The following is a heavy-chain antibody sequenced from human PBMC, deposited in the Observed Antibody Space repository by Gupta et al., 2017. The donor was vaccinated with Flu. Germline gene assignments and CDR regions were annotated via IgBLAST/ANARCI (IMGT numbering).Heavy chain of an antibody. CDR2: INPNSGDT. V-gene: IGHV1-2*06. J-gene: IGHJ2*01. D-gene: IGHD2-2*01. Sequence: GQGLEWMGRINPNSGDTNYAQKFQGRVTMTRDTSISTAYMELSRLRSDDTAVYYCARDIVVVPAAINWYFDLWGRGTLVTVSS. CDR3: ARDIVVVPAAINWYFDL.